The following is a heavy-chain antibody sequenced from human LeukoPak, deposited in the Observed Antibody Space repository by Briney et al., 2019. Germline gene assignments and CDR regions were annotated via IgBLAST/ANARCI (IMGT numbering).Heavy chain of an antibody. V-gene: IGHV3-23*01. CDR1: GFTFSTYG. J-gene: IGHJ4*02. CDR2: ISGSGGST. CDR3: AKPDREKSPVAAIDY. Sequence: GGSLRLSCVASGFTFSTYGMSWVRQAPGKGLEWVSAISGSGGSTYYADSVKGRFTISRDNSKNTLYLQMNSLRAEDTAVYYCAKPDREKSPVAAIDYWGQGTLVTVSS. D-gene: IGHD6-13*01.